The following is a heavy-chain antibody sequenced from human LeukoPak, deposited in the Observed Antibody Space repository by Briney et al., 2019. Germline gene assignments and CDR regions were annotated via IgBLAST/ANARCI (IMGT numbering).Heavy chain of an antibody. Sequence: SETLSLTCAVSGYSISSGYYWGWIWQPPGKGLEWIGSIYHSGSTYYNPSLKSRVTISVDTSKNQFSLKLSSVTAADAAVYYRAGGITFGGVIVPQPSDYWGQGTLVTVSS. CDR3: AGGITFGGVIVPQPSDY. V-gene: IGHV4-38-2*01. D-gene: IGHD3-16*02. CDR1: GYSISSGYY. CDR2: IYHSGST. J-gene: IGHJ4*02.